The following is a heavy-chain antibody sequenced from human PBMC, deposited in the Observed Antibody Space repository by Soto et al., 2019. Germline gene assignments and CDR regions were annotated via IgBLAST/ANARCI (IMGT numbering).Heavy chain of an antibody. CDR3: ARLPLNYDFWSGYYYYYGMDV. CDR2: TYYRSKWYN. D-gene: IGHD3-3*01. J-gene: IGHJ6*02. CDR1: GDSVSSNSAA. Sequence: LSQTLSLTCAISGDSVSSNSAAWNWIRQSPSRGLEWLGRTYYRSKWYNDYAVSVKSRITINPDTSKNQFSLQLNSVTPEDTAVYYCARLPLNYDFWSGYYYYYGMDVWGQGTTVTVSS. V-gene: IGHV6-1*01.